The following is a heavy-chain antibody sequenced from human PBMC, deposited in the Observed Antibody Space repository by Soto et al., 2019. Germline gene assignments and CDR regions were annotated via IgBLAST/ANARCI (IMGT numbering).Heavy chain of an antibody. V-gene: IGHV1-69*13. D-gene: IGHD2-8*01. CDR1: GGTISSYA. J-gene: IGHJ3*02. Sequence: ASVKVSCKASGGTISSYAISWVRQAPGQGLEWMGGIIPIFGTANYAQKFQGRVTITADESTSTAYMELSSLRSEDTAVYYCAREETMVYGTTASAFDIWGQGTMVTVSS. CDR3: AREETMVYGTTASAFDI. CDR2: IIPIFGTA.